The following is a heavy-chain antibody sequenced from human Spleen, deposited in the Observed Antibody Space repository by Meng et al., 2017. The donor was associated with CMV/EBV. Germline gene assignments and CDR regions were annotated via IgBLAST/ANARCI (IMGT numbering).Heavy chain of an antibody. CDR1: GGSISSYY. D-gene: IGHD2/OR15-2a*01. J-gene: IGHJ5*02. CDR2: IYTSGST. Sequence: QVQLHESGPGLVKPSETLSLTCTVSGGSISSYYWSWIRQPSGKGLEWIGRIYTSGSTNYNPSLKSRVTMSVDTSKNQFSLKLSSVTAADTAVYYCARDGVRWRYFNWFDPWGQGTLVTVSS. V-gene: IGHV4-4*07. CDR3: ARDGVRWRYFNWFDP.